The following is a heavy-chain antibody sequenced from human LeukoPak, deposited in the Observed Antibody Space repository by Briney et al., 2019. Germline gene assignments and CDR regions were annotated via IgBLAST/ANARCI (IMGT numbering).Heavy chain of an antibody. CDR2: IYYSGSS. CDR1: GVSIISGDYY. J-gene: IGHJ4*02. D-gene: IGHD3-16*02. Sequence: TLSLTCTVSGVSIISGDYYWSWIRQSPGKGLEWIGYIYYSGSSSYNPSLKSRVTISVDTAKNQFSLKLSSVTAADKAVYYCARGPNYVWGSYRYFDYWGQGTLVTVSS. CDR3: ARGPNYVWGSYRYFDY. V-gene: IGHV4-30-4*01.